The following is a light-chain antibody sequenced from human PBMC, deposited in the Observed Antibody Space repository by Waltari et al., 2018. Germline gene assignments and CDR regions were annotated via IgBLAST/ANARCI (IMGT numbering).Light chain of an antibody. CDR2: WAS. J-gene: IGKJ2*01. Sequence: DIVMTQSPDSLAVSLGERATINCKSSQSVLYSSNNKNYLAWYQQKPGQPPKLLIYWASTRESGVPERFSGSGSGTDFTLTISSLQAEDVAVYYCQQYYSALRGTFGPGTKLEIK. CDR3: QQYYSALRGT. V-gene: IGKV4-1*01. CDR1: QSVLYSSNNKNY.